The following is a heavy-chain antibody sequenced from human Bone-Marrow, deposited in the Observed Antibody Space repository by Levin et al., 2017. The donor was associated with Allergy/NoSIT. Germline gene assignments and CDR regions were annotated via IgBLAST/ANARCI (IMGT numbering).Heavy chain of an antibody. D-gene: IGHD5-12*01. CDR3: ARDIVAMGIYYYYYYGMDV. J-gene: IGHJ6*02. CDR2: IWYDGSNK. CDR1: GFTFSSYG. Sequence: SCAASGFTFSSYGMHWVRQAPGKGLEWVAVIWYDGSNKYYADSVKGRFTISRDNSKNTLYLQMNSLRAEDTAVYYCARDIVAMGIYYYYYYGMDVWGQGTTVTVSS. V-gene: IGHV3-33*01.